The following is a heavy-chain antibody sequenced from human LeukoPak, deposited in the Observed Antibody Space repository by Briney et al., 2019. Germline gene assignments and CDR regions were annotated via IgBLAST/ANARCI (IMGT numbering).Heavy chain of an antibody. CDR3: ARDRGGNYMDV. D-gene: IGHD2-15*01. J-gene: IGHJ6*03. V-gene: IGHV4-59*01. CDR1: GGSISGYY. CDR2: IYSSGAT. Sequence: SETLSLTCTVSGGSISGYYWSWIRQPPGKGLDWIGYIYSSGATNYNPSLKSRVTTSVDTSKNQFSLKLSSVTAADTAVYYCARDRGGNYMDVWGNGTTVTVSS.